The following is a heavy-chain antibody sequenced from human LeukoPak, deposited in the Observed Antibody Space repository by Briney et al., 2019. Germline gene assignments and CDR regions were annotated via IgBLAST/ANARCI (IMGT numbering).Heavy chain of an antibody. Sequence: SSVKVSFKSFGYTFTSNYMHWVRQPPGQGPEWMGVISPSGGSTTYAQKFQGRVTLTTDTSTSTAYMELRRLRSDDTAVYFCARDRVVVGQIRSDYWGQGTLVTVSS. V-gene: IGHV1-46*01. CDR1: GYTFTSNY. D-gene: IGHD3-22*01. J-gene: IGHJ4*02. CDR3: ARDRVVVGQIRSDY. CDR2: ISPSGGST.